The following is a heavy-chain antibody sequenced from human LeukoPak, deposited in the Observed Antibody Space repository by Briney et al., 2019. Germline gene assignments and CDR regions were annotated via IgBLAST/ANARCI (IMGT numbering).Heavy chain of an antibody. D-gene: IGHD6-6*01. CDR3: AKDHLYSSSSYLDY. J-gene: IGHJ4*02. CDR2: ISGSGGST. V-gene: IGHV3-23*01. Sequence: PGGSLRLSCVVSGFTFSNSAMNWVRQAPGEGLEWVSAISGSGGSTYYADSVKGRFTISRDNSKNTLYLQMNSLRAEDTAVYYCAKDHLYSSSSYLDYWGQGTLVTVSS. CDR1: GFTFSNSA.